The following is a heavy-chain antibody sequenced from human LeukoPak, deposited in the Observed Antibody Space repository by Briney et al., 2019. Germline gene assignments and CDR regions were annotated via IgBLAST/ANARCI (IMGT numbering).Heavy chain of an antibody. D-gene: IGHD3-22*01. CDR3: ARVYYYDSSGYPRWDAFDI. J-gene: IGHJ3*02. CDR1: GYSISSGFY. V-gene: IGHV4-38-2*02. Sequence: SETLSLICTVSGYSISSGFYWGWIRQPPGKGLEWIGNVYHGGSSYYNPSLKSRVTISVDTSKNQFSLKLSSVTAADTAVYYCARVYYYDSSGYPRWDAFDIWGQGTMVTVSS. CDR2: VYHGGSS.